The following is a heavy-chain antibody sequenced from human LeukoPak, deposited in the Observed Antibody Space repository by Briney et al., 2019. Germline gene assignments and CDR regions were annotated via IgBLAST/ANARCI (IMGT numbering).Heavy chain of an antibody. D-gene: IGHD3-9*01. CDR2: INHSGST. CDR3: ASIWSILTGRESDY. CDR1: GGSFSGYY. Sequence: PSETLSLTCAVYGGSFSGYYWSWIRQPPGKGLEWIGEINHSGSTNYNPSLKSRVTISVDTSKNQFSLKLSSVTAADTAVYYCASIWSILTGRESDYWGQGILVTVSS. V-gene: IGHV4-34*01. J-gene: IGHJ4*02.